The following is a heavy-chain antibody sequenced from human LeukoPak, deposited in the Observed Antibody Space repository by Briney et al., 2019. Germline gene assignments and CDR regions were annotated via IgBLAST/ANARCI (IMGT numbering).Heavy chain of an antibody. CDR3: ARDSFRRHCTSTSCQTLDV. D-gene: IGHD2-2*01. CDR1: GVSVSSGGDF. V-gene: IGHV4-61*08. J-gene: IGHJ6*04. CDR2: IDNSGGT. Sequence: SETLSLTCTVSGVSVSSGGDFWSWIREPPGKGLEWIGYIDNSGGTNYNPSLNSRVTISVDTSKNQFSLTLSSVTAADTAVHYCARDSFRRHCTSTSCQTLDVWGKGTTVTVSS.